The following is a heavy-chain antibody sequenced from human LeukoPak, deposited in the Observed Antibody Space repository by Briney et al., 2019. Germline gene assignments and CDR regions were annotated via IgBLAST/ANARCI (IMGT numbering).Heavy chain of an antibody. CDR2: ISGSGGST. D-gene: IGHD3-9*01. CDR3: AKYDILTGPYPGCFDY. J-gene: IGHJ4*02. CDR1: GFTFSSYA. V-gene: IGHV3-23*01. Sequence: GGSLRLSCAASGFTFSSYAMSWVRQARGKGLEWVSAISGSGGSTYYADSVKGRFTISRDNSKNTLYLQMNSLRAEDTAVYYCAKYDILTGPYPGCFDYWGQGTLVTVSP.